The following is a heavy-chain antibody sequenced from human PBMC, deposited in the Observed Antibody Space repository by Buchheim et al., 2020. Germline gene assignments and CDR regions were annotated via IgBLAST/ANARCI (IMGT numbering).Heavy chain of an antibody. J-gene: IGHJ5*02. Sequence: QVQLVESGGGVVQPGRSLRLSCAASGFTFSSYAMHWVRQAPGKGLELVAVLSYDGSNKYYADSVKGRFTISRYNSKNTPYLKMNSLRAEDTAVYYCARGLTIVVVPAAILGWFDPWGQGTL. CDR2: LSYDGSNK. CDR3: ARGLTIVVVPAAILGWFDP. CDR1: GFTFSSYA. V-gene: IGHV3-30-3*01. D-gene: IGHD2-2*02.